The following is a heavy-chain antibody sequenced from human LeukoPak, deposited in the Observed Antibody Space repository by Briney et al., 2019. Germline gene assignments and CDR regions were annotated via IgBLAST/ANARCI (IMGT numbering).Heavy chain of an antibody. CDR1: GFTFSSYS. CDR2: ISSSSSTI. Sequence: PGGSLGLSCAASGFTFSSYSMNWVRQAPGKGLEWVSYISSSSSTIYYADSVKGRFTISRDNAKNSLYLQMNSLRAEDTAVYYCARYHGSGSYYPPNYYGMDVWGQGTTVTVSS. CDR3: ARYHGSGSYYPPNYYGMDV. V-gene: IGHV3-48*01. D-gene: IGHD3-10*01. J-gene: IGHJ6*02.